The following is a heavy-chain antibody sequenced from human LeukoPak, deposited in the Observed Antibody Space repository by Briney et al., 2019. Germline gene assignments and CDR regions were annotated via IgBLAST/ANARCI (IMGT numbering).Heavy chain of an antibody. V-gene: IGHV3-15*01. Sequence: GGSLRLSCATSGFTFSNAWMSWVRQAPGKGLEWVGRIKSKTVGGTTDYAAPVKGRFTISRDDSKNTLYLQMNSLKTEDTAVYYCTRDGEFFDYWGQGTLVTVSS. J-gene: IGHJ4*02. CDR2: IKSKTVGGTT. CDR1: GFTFSNAW. D-gene: IGHD3-10*01. CDR3: TRDGEFFDY.